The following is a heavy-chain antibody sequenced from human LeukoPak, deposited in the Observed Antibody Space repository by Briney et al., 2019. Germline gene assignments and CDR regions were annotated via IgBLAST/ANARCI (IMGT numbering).Heavy chain of an antibody. Sequence: GGSLRLSCAASGFTFSSYGMHWVRQAPGKGLEWVAVISYDGSNKYYADSVKGRFTISRDNSKNTLYLQMNSLRAEDTAVYYCAKTAFWSGYLFFDYWGQGTLVTVSS. J-gene: IGHJ4*02. CDR3: AKTAFWSGYLFFDY. CDR2: ISYDGSNK. D-gene: IGHD3-3*01. CDR1: GFTFSSYG. V-gene: IGHV3-30*18.